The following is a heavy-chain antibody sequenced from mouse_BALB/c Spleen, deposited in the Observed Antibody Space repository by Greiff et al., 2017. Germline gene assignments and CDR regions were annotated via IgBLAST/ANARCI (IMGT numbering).Heavy chain of an antibody. CDR2: ISNGGGST. CDR1: GFTFSSYT. V-gene: IGHV5-12-2*01. J-gene: IGHJ3*01. D-gene: IGHD2-4*01. CDR3: ARHYDYDEAWFAY. Sequence: EVKLVESGGGLVQPGGSLKLSCAASGFTFSSYTMSWVRQTPEKRLEWVAYISNGGGSTYYPDTVKGRFTISRDNAKNTLYLQMSSLKSEDTAMYYCARHYDYDEAWFAYWGQGTLVTVSA.